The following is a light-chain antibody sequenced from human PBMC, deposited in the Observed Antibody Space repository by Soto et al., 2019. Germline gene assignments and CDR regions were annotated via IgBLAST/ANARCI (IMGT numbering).Light chain of an antibody. CDR2: DAS. Sequence: IVLTQSPATLALSPGERATLSCRASQSVSSYLAWYQQKPGQAPRLLIYDASNRATGMPARFSGSGSGTDFTPPISSLEPEDFAVYYCQQRSNWPPATFGQGTKVEIK. J-gene: IGKJ1*01. V-gene: IGKV3-11*01. CDR3: QQRSNWPPAT. CDR1: QSVSSY.